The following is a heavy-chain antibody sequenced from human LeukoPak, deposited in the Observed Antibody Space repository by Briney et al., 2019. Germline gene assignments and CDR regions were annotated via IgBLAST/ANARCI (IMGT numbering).Heavy chain of an antibody. CDR2: IGGRTTDT. V-gene: IGHV3-21*05. CDR1: GFSFSDYS. CDR3: ARDGGGWVIDY. D-gene: IGHD6-19*01. J-gene: IGHJ4*02. Sequence: KPGGSLRLSCAASGFSFSDYSMNWVRQAPGKGLEWVSYIGGRTTDTKYADSVKGRFTISRDNAKNSLYLQMNSLRAEDTAVYYCARDGGGWVIDYWGQGTLVTVSS.